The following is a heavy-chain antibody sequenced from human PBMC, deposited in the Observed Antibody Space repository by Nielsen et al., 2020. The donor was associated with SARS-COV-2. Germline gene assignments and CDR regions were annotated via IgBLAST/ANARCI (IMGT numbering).Heavy chain of an antibody. Sequence: SETLSLTCTVSGGSISSDGSYWSWIRQHPGKGLEWIGYIYHSGSTYYNSSLKSRITMSVDTSKNQFSLELSSVTAADTAVYYCARVPSQCSSITCYANNWFDPWGQGTLVTVSS. D-gene: IGHD2-2*01. J-gene: IGHJ5*02. CDR1: GGSISSDGSY. V-gene: IGHV4-31*03. CDR2: IYHSGST. CDR3: ARVPSQCSSITCYANNWFDP.